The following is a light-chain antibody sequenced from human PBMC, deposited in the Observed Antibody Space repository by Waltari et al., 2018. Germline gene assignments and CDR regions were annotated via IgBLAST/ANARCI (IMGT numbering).Light chain of an antibody. CDR3: QKDEASPVT. Sequence: EIVLTQSPGTLSLSPGERATLSCRASQSVGRYLAWYQQKPGQAPRLLIYGASTRATGIPDRFSGSGSGTDFSLIISRLEPEDFAVYFCQKDEASPVTFGQGTKVEIK. CDR1: QSVGRY. V-gene: IGKV3-20*01. J-gene: IGKJ1*01. CDR2: GAS.